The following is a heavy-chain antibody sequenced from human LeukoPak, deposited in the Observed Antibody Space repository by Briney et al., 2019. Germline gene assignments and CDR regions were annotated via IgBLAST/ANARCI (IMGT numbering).Heavy chain of an antibody. CDR1: GFTFRKFD. CDR3: VRALYNSGQFDS. Sequence: GGSLRLSCAASGFTFRKFDMHWVRQATGKGLEWVSGISSSGDTFYQDSVKGRFTISRENGENSLFLQLNSLRTGDTAVYYCVRALYNSGQFDSWGQGTLVTVSS. V-gene: IGHV3-13*04. J-gene: IGHJ5*01. D-gene: IGHD5-12*01. CDR2: ISSSGDT.